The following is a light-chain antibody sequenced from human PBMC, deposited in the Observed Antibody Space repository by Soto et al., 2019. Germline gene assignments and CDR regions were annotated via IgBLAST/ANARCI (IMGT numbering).Light chain of an antibody. CDR2: KIS. CDR3: MQGTQFPQT. V-gene: IGKV2-24*01. CDR1: QSLVHSDGNTY. J-gene: IGKJ1*01. Sequence: DIVMTQTPLSSPVTLGQPASISCKSRQSLVHSDGNTYLSWLQQRPGQPPRVLIYKISNRVSGVPDRFSGSGAGTDFTLKISRVEAEDVGVYYCMQGTQFPQTFGQGTKVEIK.